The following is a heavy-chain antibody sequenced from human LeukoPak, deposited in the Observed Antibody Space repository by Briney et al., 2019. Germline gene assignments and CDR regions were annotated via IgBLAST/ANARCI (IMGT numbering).Heavy chain of an antibody. CDR1: GGSISSYY. J-gene: IGHJ5*02. V-gene: IGHV4-4*07. D-gene: IGHD2-15*01. Sequence: PSETLSLTCTVSGGSISSYYWSWIRQPAGKGLEWIGRIYTSGSTNYNPSLKSRVTMSVDTSKNQFSLKLGSVTAADTAVYYCARDNPGLVWGYCSGGSCYSGWFDPWGQGTLVTVSS. CDR2: IYTSGST. CDR3: ARDNPGLVWGYCSGGSCYSGWFDP.